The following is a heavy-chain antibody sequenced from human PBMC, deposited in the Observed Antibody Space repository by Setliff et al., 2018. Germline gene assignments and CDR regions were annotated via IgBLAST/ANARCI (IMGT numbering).Heavy chain of an antibody. CDR2: ISTDDGDT. CDR1: SYTFSSHG. Sequence: ASVKVSCKASSYTFSSHGISWVRQAPGQGLEWMGWISTDDGDTNFAQKFQGRVTLTTDTSTGTAYMELRSLTFDDTAVYYCARDWFCSGGDCSDVFDFWGQGTMVTVSS. V-gene: IGHV1-18*01. CDR3: ARDWFCSGGDCSDVFDF. J-gene: IGHJ3*01. D-gene: IGHD2-21*02.